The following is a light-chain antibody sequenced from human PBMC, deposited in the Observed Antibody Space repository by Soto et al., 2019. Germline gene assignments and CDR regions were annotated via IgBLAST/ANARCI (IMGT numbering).Light chain of an antibody. J-gene: IGKJ1*01. V-gene: IGKV3-20*01. CDR3: QQYGSSSTWT. CDR2: AAS. Sequence: EIVLTQSPGTLSLSPGERATLSCRASQSVSSAYLAWYQHKPGQPPTLLIYAASSRVTGIPDRFSGSGSGTAFTRTIRILEPEDFAGYYCQQYGSSSTWTFGQGTKVEIK. CDR1: QSVSSAY.